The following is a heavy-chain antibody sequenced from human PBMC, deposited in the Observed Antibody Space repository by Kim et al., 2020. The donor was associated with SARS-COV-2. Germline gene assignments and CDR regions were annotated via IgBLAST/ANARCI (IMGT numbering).Heavy chain of an antibody. CDR3: ARVTSYGYFDL. V-gene: IGHV1-18*01. J-gene: IGHJ2*01. Sequence: KYAQKLQGRVTMTTDTSTNTAYMELRSLRSDDTAVYYCARVTSYGYFDLWGRGTLVTVSS.